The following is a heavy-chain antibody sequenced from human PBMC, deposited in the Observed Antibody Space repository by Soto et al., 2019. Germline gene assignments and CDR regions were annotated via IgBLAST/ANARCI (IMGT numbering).Heavy chain of an antibody. CDR1: GYTFTSYG. V-gene: IGHV1-18*01. D-gene: IGHD6-6*01. Sequence: GASVKVSCKASGYTFTSYGISWVRQAPGQGLEWMGWISAYNGNTNYAQKLQGRVTMTTDTSTSTAYMELRSLRSDDTAVYYCARVLSIAAPHWFDPWGQGTLVTVSS. CDR3: ARVLSIAAPHWFDP. CDR2: ISAYNGNT. J-gene: IGHJ5*02.